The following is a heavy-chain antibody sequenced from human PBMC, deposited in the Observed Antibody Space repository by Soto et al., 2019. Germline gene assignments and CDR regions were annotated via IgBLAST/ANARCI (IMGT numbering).Heavy chain of an antibody. D-gene: IGHD6-13*01. V-gene: IGHV2-5*01. CDR3: AHSPNDLDSSSWYSARTSAFDI. Sequence: QITLKESGPTLVKPTQTLTLTCTFSGFSLSTSGVGVGWIRQPPGKALEWLALIYWNDDKRYSPSLKSRLTITKDTSKNQVVLTMTNMDPVDTATYYCAHSPNDLDSSSWYSARTSAFDIWGQGTMVTVSS. CDR2: IYWNDDK. J-gene: IGHJ3*02. CDR1: GFSLSTSGVG.